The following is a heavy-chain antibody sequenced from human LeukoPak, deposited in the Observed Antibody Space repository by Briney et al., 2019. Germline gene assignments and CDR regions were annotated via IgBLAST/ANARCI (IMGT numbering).Heavy chain of an antibody. J-gene: IGHJ4*02. Sequence: ASVKVSCKASGYTFTSYGISWVRQAPGQGLEWMGWISAYNGNTNYAQKLQGRVTTTTDTSTSTAYMELRSLRSDDTAVYYCARIRGYCSSTSCSEFDYWGQGTLVTVSS. CDR3: ARIRGYCSSTSCSEFDY. CDR1: GYTFTSYG. D-gene: IGHD2-2*01. V-gene: IGHV1-18*01. CDR2: ISAYNGNT.